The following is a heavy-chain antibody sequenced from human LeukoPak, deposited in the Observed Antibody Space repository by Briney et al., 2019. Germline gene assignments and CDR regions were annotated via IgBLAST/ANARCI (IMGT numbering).Heavy chain of an antibody. D-gene: IGHD6-6*01. CDR2: IYYSGST. CDR3: AYHVGRYSSSSRDYYYYMDV. J-gene: IGHJ6*03. CDR1: GGSISSGGYY. Sequence: SQTLSLTCTVSGGSISSGGYYWSWIRQHPGKGLEWIGYIYYSGSTYYNPSLKSRVTISVDTSKNRFSLKLSSVTAADTAVYYCAYHVGRYSSSSRDYYYYMDVWGKGTTVTVSS. V-gene: IGHV4-31*03.